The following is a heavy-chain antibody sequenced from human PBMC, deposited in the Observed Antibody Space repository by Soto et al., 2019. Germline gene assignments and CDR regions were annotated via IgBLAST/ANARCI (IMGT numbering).Heavy chain of an antibody. J-gene: IGHJ4*02. CDR2: ISGSGGGT. CDR1: GFTFSSYA. CDR3: ARDRLPGYYDSSGSLDY. V-gene: IGHV3-23*01. Sequence: LRLSCAASGFTFSSYAMNWVRQAPGKGLEWVSSISGSGGGTYYADSVKGRLTIFRDNSKNTLFLQMNNLRAEDTALYYCARDRLPGYYDSSGSLDYWGQGTLVTVSS. D-gene: IGHD3-22*01.